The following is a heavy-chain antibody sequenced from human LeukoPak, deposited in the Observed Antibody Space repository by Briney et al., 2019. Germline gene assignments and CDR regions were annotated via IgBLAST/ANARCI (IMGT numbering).Heavy chain of an antibody. D-gene: IGHD3-9*01. J-gene: IGHJ4*02. Sequence: SETLSLTCTVSGGSISSSSYYWGWIRQPPGKGLEWIGSIYYSGSTYYNPSLKSRVTISVDTSKNQFSLKLSSVTAADTAVYYCARHFISFSSRLRYFDWLSPFDYWGQGTLVTVSS. CDR3: ARHFISFSSRLRYFDWLSPFDY. V-gene: IGHV4-39*01. CDR2: IYYSGST. CDR1: GGSISSSSYY.